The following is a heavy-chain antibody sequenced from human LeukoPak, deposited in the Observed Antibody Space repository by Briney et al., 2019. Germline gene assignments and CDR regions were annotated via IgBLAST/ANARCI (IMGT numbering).Heavy chain of an antibody. D-gene: IGHD3-10*01. J-gene: IGHJ4*02. CDR1: GGSISSSSYY. CDR3: ARGWGVI. CDR2: IYYSGST. Sequence: PSETLSLTCTVSGGSISSSSYYWGWIRQPPGKGLEWIGSIYYSGSTYYNPSLKSRVTISVDTSKNQFSLKLSSVTAADTAVYYCARGWGVIWGQGTLVTVSS. V-gene: IGHV4-39*07.